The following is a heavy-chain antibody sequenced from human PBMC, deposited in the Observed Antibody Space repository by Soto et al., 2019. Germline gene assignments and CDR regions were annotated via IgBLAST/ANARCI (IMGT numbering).Heavy chain of an antibody. V-gene: IGHV4-34*01. Sequence: QVQLQQWGAGLLKPSETLSLTCAVYGGSFSGYYWSWIRQPPGKGLEWIGEINHSGSTNYNPSLKSRVTISVDTSKNQFSLKMSSVTAADTAVSYCARGLSSGWYDPGHRFDPWGQGTLVTVSS. CDR3: ARGLSSGWYDPGHRFDP. D-gene: IGHD6-19*01. J-gene: IGHJ5*02. CDR1: GGSFSGYY. CDR2: INHSGST.